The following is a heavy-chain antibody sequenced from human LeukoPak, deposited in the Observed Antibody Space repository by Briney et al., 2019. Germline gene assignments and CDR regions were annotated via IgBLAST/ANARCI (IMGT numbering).Heavy chain of an antibody. D-gene: IGHD6-13*01. V-gene: IGHV3-7*01. J-gene: IGHJ3*02. CDR2: IKQDGSEK. CDR1: GFTFSSYW. CDR3: ARVLWLYSSSWILGGFDI. Sequence: GGSLRLSXAASGFTFSSYWMSWVRQAPGKGLEWVANIKQDGSEKYYVDSVKGRFTISRDNAKNSLYLQMNSLRAEDTAVYYCARVLWLYSSSWILGGFDIWGQGTMVTVSS.